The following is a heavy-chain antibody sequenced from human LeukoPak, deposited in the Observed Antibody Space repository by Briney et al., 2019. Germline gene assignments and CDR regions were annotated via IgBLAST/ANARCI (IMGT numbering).Heavy chain of an antibody. CDR2: INAGNGST. Sequence: GASVKVSCKASGYTFTNYAMHWVRQAPGQGREWMGWINAGNGSTKYSQEFQVRLTITRDTSASTAYMELGSLRSEDMAVYYCARGGIAAAGSIDYWGQGTLVTVSS. D-gene: IGHD6-13*01. CDR3: ARGGIAAAGSIDY. J-gene: IGHJ4*02. V-gene: IGHV1-3*03. CDR1: GYTFTNYA.